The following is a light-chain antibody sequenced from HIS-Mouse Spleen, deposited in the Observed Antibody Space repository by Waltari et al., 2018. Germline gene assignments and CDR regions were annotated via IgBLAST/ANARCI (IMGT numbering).Light chain of an antibody. CDR3: SSYTSSSTYV. CDR2: DVS. V-gene: IGLV2-14*03. Sequence: QSALTQPASVSGSPGQSTPIPCTGTSRDVGGYNYVPWYQQHPGKAPKLLIYDVSNRPSGVSNRFSGSKSGNTASLTISGLQAEDEADYYCSSYTSSSTYVFGTGTKVTVL. CDR1: SRDVGGYNY. J-gene: IGLJ1*01.